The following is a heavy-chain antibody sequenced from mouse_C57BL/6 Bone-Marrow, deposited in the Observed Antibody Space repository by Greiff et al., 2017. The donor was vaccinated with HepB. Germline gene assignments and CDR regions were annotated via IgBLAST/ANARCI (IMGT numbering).Heavy chain of an antibody. J-gene: IGHJ3*01. V-gene: IGHV1-80*01. D-gene: IGHD6-2*01. Sequence: VQLQHSGAELVKPGASVKISCKASGYAFSSYWMNWVKQRPGKGLEWIGEIDPSDSYTNYNQKFKGKATLTVDTSSSTAYMQLSSLTSEDSAVYYCEVSSGFAYWGQGTLVTVSA. CDR3: EVSSGFAY. CDR2: IDPSDSYT. CDR1: GYAFSSYW.